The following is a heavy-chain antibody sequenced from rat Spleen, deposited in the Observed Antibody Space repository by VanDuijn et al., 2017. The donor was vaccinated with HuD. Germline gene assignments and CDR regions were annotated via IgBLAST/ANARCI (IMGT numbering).Heavy chain of an antibody. J-gene: IGHJ3*01. V-gene: IGHV5S13*01. Sequence: EVQLVESGGGLVRPGRSLKLSCAASEFTYTNYVMAWVRQAPTKGLEWVASISTGGDNITYYRDSVKGRFTISRDNAQNTLYLQMDSLKSEDTATYYCATDMIYDSSYIRFAYWGQGTLVTVSS. CDR1: EFTYTNYV. CDR2: ISTGGDNIT. CDR3: ATDMIYDSSYIRFAY. D-gene: IGHD1-2*01.